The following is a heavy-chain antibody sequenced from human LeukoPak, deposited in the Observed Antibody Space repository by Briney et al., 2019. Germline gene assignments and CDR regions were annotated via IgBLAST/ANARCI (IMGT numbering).Heavy chain of an antibody. CDR2: IIPIFGIA. D-gene: IGHD3-9*01. V-gene: IGHV1-69*04. J-gene: IGHJ3*02. CDR1: GGTFSSYA. Sequence: GASVKVSCKASGGTFSSYAISWVRQAPGQGLEWMGRIIPIFGIANYAQKFQGRVTITADKSTSTAYMELSSLRSEDTAVYYCARLTRGILTPPGAFDIWGQGTMVTVSS. CDR3: ARLTRGILTPPGAFDI.